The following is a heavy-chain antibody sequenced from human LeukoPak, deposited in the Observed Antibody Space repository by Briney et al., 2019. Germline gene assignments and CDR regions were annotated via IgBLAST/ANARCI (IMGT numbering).Heavy chain of an antibody. CDR3: GRHLGAAAGRSPDYYYYYGLDV. J-gene: IGHJ6*02. V-gene: IGHV5-51*01. CDR2: IYPGDSDT. D-gene: IGHD6-13*01. CDR1: GYSFSNYW. Sequence: GESLKISCKGSGYSFSNYWIDWVRQMPGKGLEWMGIIYPGDSDTRYSPSFQGQVTISAVKSISTAYLQWSSLKASDTALCYCGRHLGAAAGRSPDYYYYYGLDVWGQGTTVTVSS.